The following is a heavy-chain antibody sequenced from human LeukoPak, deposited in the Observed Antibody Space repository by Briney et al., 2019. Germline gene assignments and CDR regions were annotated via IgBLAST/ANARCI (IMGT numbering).Heavy chain of an antibody. D-gene: IGHD6-19*01. Sequence: ASVKVSCKASGYTFSTHGISWVRQAPGQGLEWMGWISAYSGHTNSAQKFQGRVTMTTDTSTGTAYMELTSLTSDDTAVYYCARDKDLRAVAGTFDYWGQGTLVAVSS. CDR1: GYTFSTHG. J-gene: IGHJ4*02. V-gene: IGHV1-18*01. CDR2: ISAYSGHT. CDR3: ARDKDLRAVAGTFDY.